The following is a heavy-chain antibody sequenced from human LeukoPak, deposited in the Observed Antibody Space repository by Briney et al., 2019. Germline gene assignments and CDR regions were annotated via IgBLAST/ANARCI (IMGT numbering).Heavy chain of an antibody. CDR1: GFTFTSYA. V-gene: IGHV3-23*01. CDR2: VSGSGDRT. Sequence: GGSLRLSCAASGFTFTSYAMSWVRQAPGKGLEWISAVSGSGDRTYYAGSVKGRFTISRDNSKNIVYLRMNSLRAEDTAVYFCANSRGYGSGNLWGQGTLVTVSS. CDR3: ANSRGYGSGNL. J-gene: IGHJ4*02. D-gene: IGHD3-10*01.